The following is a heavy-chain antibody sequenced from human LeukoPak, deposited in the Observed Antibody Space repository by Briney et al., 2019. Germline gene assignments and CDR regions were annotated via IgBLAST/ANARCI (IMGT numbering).Heavy chain of an antibody. CDR2: IYTSGST. CDR3: ARVHSSVWYFDY. D-gene: IGHD6-19*01. V-gene: IGHV4-4*07. CDR1: GGSISDYY. Sequence: PSETLSLTCIVSGGSISDYYWSWLRQPARKGLEWMGRIYTSGSTNYNPSLKSRVTMSVDTSKNQFSLKLSSVTAADTAVYYCARVHSSVWYFDYWGQGTLVTVSS. J-gene: IGHJ4*02.